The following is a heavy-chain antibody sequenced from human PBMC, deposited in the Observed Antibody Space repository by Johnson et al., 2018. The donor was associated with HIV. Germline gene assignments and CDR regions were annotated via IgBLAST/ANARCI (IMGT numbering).Heavy chain of an antibody. J-gene: IGHJ3*02. CDR2: IGTAGDT. CDR3: ARGLTGDDAFDI. Sequence: VQLVESGGGLVQPGGSLRLSCAASGFTFSSYDMHWVRQATGKGLEWVSAIGTAGDTYYPGSVKGRVTISRENAKNSLYLQMNSLRAGDTAVYYCARGLTGDDAFDIWGQGTMVTVSS. CDR1: GFTFSSYD. D-gene: IGHD7-27*01. V-gene: IGHV3-13*01.